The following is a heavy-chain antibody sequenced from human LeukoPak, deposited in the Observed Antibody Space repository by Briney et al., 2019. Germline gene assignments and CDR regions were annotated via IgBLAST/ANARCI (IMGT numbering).Heavy chain of an antibody. V-gene: IGHV3-21*01. CDR3: ARAWSRVDPFDM. D-gene: IGHD2-8*02. CDR2: ITSSSSYI. CDR1: GFTFSTYN. Sequence: GGSLRLSCAASGFTFSTYNMNWVRQAPGKGLEWVSSITSSSSYIYYADSVKGRFTISRDNANNSLYLQMNSLRAEDTAVYYCARAWSRVDPFDMWGQGTMVTVSS. J-gene: IGHJ3*02.